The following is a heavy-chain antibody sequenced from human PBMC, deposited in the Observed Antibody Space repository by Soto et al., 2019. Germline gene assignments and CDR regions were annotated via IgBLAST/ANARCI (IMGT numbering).Heavy chain of an antibody. Sequence: PSETLSLTCTVSAGSFCRGAYSSSSILQHPGKVLEWIGDVHYRGSTSYSPSLKSRVSMSVDTSTSQFFLRLTSVTAADTAVYYCARADYGETPDAFEIWGQGTMVTVSS. CDR1: AGSFCRGAYS. J-gene: IGHJ3*02. V-gene: IGHV4-31*03. CDR3: ARADYGETPDAFEI. CDR2: VHYRGST. D-gene: IGHD4-17*01.